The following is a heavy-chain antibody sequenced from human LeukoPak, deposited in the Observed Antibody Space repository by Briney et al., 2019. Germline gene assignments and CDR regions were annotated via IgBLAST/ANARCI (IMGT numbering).Heavy chain of an antibody. V-gene: IGHV1-2*02. CDR1: GYTFTGYY. CDR3: VNSGNWNDGL. J-gene: IGHJ4*02. Sequence: ASVKVSCKASGYTFTGYYMHWVRQAPGQGLEWMGWINPNSGGTNYAQKFQGRVTMTRDTSISIAYMELSRLRSDDTAVYYCVNSGNWNDGLWGQGTLVTVSS. CDR2: INPNSGGT. D-gene: IGHD1-1*01.